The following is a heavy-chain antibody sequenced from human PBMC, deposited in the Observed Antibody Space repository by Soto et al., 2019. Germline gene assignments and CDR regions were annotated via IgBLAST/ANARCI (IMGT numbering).Heavy chain of an antibody. J-gene: IGHJ4*02. V-gene: IGHV3-48*02. CDR3: ARGGVDVVATSAFDY. CDR1: GFTFSSHS. CDR2: ISGSGATK. Sequence: HPGGSLRLSCAASGFTFSSHSINWVRQAPGKGLEWVSYISGSGATKYYADSVKGRFTISRDNARNSLYLQMSSLSDEDTAVYYCARGGVDVVATSAFDYWGQGTLVTVSS. D-gene: IGHD5-12*01.